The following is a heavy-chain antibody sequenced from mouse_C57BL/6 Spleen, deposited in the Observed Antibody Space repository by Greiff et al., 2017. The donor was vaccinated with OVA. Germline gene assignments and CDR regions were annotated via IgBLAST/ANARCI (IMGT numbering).Heavy chain of an antibody. V-gene: IGHV5-4*03. D-gene: IGHD1-1*01. CDR3: VRRGTTVVATKDFDV. Sequence: EVKLVESGGGLVKPGGSLKLSCAASGFTFSSYAMSWVRQTPEKRLEWVATISDGGSYTYYPDNVKGRFTISRDNAKNNLYLQMSQLKSEDTAMYYCVRRGTTVVATKDFDVWGTGTTVTVSS. CDR2: ISDGGSYT. J-gene: IGHJ1*03. CDR1: GFTFSSYA.